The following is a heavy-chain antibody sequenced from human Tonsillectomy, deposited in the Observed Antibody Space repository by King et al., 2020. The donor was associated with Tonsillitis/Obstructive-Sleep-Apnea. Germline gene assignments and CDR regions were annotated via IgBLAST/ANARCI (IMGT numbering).Heavy chain of an antibody. CDR3: AKDPQDIVVVPAAIPLDGFDI. D-gene: IGHD2-2*02. Sequence: VQLVESGGGLVQPGGSLRLSCAASGFTFSSCAMSWVRQAPGQGLELVSAISGSGGSTYYADSVKGRFTTSSDNSKKTLHMQMNSLVAEDTAVYYCAKDPQDIVVVPAAIPLDGFDIWGQGTMVTVSS. CDR1: GFTFSSCA. V-gene: IGHV3-23*04. CDR2: ISGSGGST. J-gene: IGHJ3*02.